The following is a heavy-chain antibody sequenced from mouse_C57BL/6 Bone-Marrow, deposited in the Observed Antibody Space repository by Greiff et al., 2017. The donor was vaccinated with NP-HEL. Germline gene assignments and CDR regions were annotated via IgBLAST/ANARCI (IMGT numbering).Heavy chain of an antibody. Sequence: QVQLQQSGAELVMPGASVKLSCKASGYTFTSYWMHWVKQRPGQGLEWIGVIDPSDSYTNYNPKFKGKSTLTVDKSSSTAYMQLSSLTSTCAAVAYCARDDNDGAYWGQGTLVTVSA. J-gene: IGHJ3*01. CDR3: ARDDNDGAY. V-gene: IGHV1-69*01. CDR1: GYTFTSYW. D-gene: IGHD2-4*01. CDR2: IDPSDSYT.